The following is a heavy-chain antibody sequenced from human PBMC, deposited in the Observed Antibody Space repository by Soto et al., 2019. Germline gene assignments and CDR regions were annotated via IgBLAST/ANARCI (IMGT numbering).Heavy chain of an antibody. Sequence: SGPTLVNPTQTLTLTCTFSGFSLSTTGICVGWIRQPPGKALEWLALIDWDDDKYYSTSLKTRLTISKDTSKSQVVLTMANMDPVDTATYFCARRAPYSSSYFFDYWGQGTLVTVSS. CDR2: IDWDDDK. J-gene: IGHJ4*02. CDR1: GFSLSTTGIC. D-gene: IGHD6-6*01. CDR3: ARRAPYSSSYFFDY. V-gene: IGHV2-70*01.